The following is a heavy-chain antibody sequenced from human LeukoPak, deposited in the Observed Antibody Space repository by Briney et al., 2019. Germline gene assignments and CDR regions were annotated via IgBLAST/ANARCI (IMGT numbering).Heavy chain of an antibody. CDR3: ATMKRYDTRRSASVGVDH. CDR1: GFTFSSYE. Sequence: QSGGSLRLSCAASGFTFSSYEMNWVRQAPGKGLEWVSYISSSGSTIYYADSVKGRFTISRDNAKNSLYLQMNSLRAEDTAVYYCATMKRYDTRRSASVGVDHWGQGTLVTVSS. J-gene: IGHJ4*02. CDR2: ISSSGSTI. V-gene: IGHV3-48*03. D-gene: IGHD2-15*01.